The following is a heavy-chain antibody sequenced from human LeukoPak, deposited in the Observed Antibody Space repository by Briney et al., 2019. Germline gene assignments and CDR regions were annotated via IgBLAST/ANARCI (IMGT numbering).Heavy chain of an antibody. Sequence: KTSETLSLTCAVDGGSFSGYYWSWVRQPPGKGMEWVGEINHSGSTNYNPSLKSRVTISVDTSKNQFSLKLSSVTAADTAVYYCARLRAGRGRYYYGSGSYYNHNWFDPWGQGTLVTVSS. J-gene: IGHJ5*02. D-gene: IGHD3-10*01. CDR1: GGSFSGYY. V-gene: IGHV4-34*01. CDR2: INHSGST. CDR3: ARLRAGRGRYYYGSGSYYNHNWFDP.